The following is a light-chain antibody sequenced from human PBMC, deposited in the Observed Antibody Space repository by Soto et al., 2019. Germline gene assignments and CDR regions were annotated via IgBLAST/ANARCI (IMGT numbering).Light chain of an antibody. CDR1: RSNIGTYT. J-gene: IGLJ1*01. Sequence: QPVLTQPPSASGTPGQRVTISCSGSRSNIGTYTVNWYQQLPGTAPKLLIYTNNQRPSRVPDRFSGSKSGTSASLAISGLQSEDEADYYCAAWDDSLRVYVFGSGTKVTVL. CDR3: AAWDDSLRVYV. V-gene: IGLV1-44*01. CDR2: TNN.